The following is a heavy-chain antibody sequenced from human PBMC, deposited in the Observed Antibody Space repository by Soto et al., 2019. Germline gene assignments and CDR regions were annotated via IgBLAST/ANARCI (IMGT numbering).Heavy chain of an antibody. D-gene: IGHD1-20*01. CDR1: GGSFSGYY. J-gene: IGHJ5*02. Sequence: SETLSLTCAVYGGSFSGYYWSWIRQPPGKGLEWIGEINHSGSTNYNPSLKSRVTISVDTSENQFSLKLSSVTAADTAVYYCARNQVYVTNWFDPWGQGTLVTVSS. V-gene: IGHV4-34*01. CDR2: INHSGST. CDR3: ARNQVYVTNWFDP.